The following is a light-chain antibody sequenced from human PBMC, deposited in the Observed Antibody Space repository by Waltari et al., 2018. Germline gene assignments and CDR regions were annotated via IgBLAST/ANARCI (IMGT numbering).Light chain of an antibody. CDR2: DAS. Sequence: DSQMTQSPSTLSASVGDRVTITCRASQSICPWVAWYQLKPGKAPKLLIYDASSLESGVPLRFSGSGSGTEFTLTISSLQPDDFATYYCHQHKTHWTFGQGTKVEIK. CDR1: QSICPW. J-gene: IGKJ1*01. V-gene: IGKV1-5*01. CDR3: HQHKTHWT.